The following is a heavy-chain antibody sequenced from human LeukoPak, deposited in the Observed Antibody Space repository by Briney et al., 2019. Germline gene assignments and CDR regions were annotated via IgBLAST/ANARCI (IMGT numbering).Heavy chain of an antibody. Sequence: ASVKVSCKASGYTFTTYGISWVRQAPGQGLEWMGWISAYNGNTNYAQKFQGRVTITADKSTSTAYMELSSLRSEDTAVYYCARDKLAVAGPFDYWGQGTLVTVSS. CDR1: GYTFTTYG. D-gene: IGHD6-19*01. CDR2: ISAYNGNT. CDR3: ARDKLAVAGPFDY. J-gene: IGHJ4*02. V-gene: IGHV1-18*01.